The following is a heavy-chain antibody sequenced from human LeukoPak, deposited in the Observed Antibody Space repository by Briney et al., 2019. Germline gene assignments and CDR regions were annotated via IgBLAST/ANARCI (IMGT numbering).Heavy chain of an antibody. CDR1: GYTFTGYY. CDR2: INPNSGGT. CDR3: ARGFVYCGGDCYQSERAFDI. Sequence: ASVKVSCKASGYTFTGYYMHWVRQAPGQGLEWMGWINPNSGGTNYAQKFQGRVTMTRDTSITAAYMELSRLRSDDTAVYYCARGFVYCGGDCYQSERAFDIWGQGTVVTVSS. J-gene: IGHJ3*02. D-gene: IGHD2-21*01. V-gene: IGHV1-2*02.